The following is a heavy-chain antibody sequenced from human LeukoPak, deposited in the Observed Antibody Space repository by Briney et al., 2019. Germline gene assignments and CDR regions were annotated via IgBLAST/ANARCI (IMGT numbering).Heavy chain of an antibody. CDR1: GFTFSSYW. Sequence: GGSLRLSCAASGFTFSSYWMHWVRQTPEKGLVWVSRITHDGSDTSYADSVKGRFTISRDNARDTLYLQMNGLRAEDTAVYYCARVPVAFGAFDIWGQGTVVTVSS. J-gene: IGHJ3*02. D-gene: IGHD2-21*01. V-gene: IGHV3-74*01. CDR2: ITHDGSDT. CDR3: ARVPVAFGAFDI.